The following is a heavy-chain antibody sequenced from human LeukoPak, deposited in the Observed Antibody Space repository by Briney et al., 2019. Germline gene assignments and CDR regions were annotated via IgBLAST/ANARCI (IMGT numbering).Heavy chain of an antibody. V-gene: IGHV4-39*01. D-gene: IGHD6-13*01. J-gene: IGHJ4*02. CDR1: GGSISSGTYY. Sequence: SETLSLTCTVSGGSISSGTYYWGWIRQPPGKGLEWIGSIYYSGGTYYNPSLKSRVTMSVDTSKNQFSLKLSSETAADTAVYYCARVWRSSSSPYFFDYWGQGTLVTVSS. CDR2: IYYSGGT. CDR3: ARVWRSSSSPYFFDY.